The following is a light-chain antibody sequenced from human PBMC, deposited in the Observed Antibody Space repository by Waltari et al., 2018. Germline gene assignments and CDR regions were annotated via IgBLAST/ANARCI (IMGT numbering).Light chain of an antibody. Sequence: EIVLTQSPATLSLSPGERATLSCRASQSVSSSLAWYQQKPGQAPRLLIYGASSRATGIPDRFSGSGSGTDFTLTISSLEPGDFAVYYCQQYSNWPLTFGGGTKVEIK. CDR3: QQYSNWPLT. V-gene: IGKV3-15*01. J-gene: IGKJ4*01. CDR2: GAS. CDR1: QSVSSS.